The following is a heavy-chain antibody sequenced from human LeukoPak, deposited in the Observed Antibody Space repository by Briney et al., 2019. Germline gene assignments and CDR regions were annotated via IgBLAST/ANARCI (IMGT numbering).Heavy chain of an antibody. CDR3: AKGRGYYDSSGYYRRRAFDI. J-gene: IGHJ3*02. CDR2: LSGPATRA. Sequence: GGSLRLSCAASGFPFSSFAMVWVRQAPGKGLEWVSALSGPATRAIYADSVKGRFTISRDNSKNTLYLQMNSLRAEDTAVYYCAKGRGYYDSSGYYRRRAFDIWGQGTMVTVSS. D-gene: IGHD3-22*01. CDR1: GFPFSSFA. V-gene: IGHV3-23*01.